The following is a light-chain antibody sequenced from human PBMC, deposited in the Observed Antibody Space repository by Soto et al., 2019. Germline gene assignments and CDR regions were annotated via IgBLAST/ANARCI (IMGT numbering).Light chain of an antibody. CDR2: KAS. J-gene: IGKJ1*01. CDR1: QRISSW. V-gene: IGKV1-5*03. CDR3: QLYNSPPWT. Sequence: DIQMTQSPSTLSASVGDRVTITCRASQRISSWLAWYQQRPGKVPRLLIYKASTLESGVPSRLSGSGSGTDFKLTISSLQPDDFATYYCQLYNSPPWTFGQGAKVEIK.